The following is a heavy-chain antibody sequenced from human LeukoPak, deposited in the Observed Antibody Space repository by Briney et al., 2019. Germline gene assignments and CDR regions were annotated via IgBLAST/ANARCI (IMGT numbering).Heavy chain of an antibody. V-gene: IGHV4-39*01. CDR3: ARHGIAATADAMDV. Sequence: SETLSLTCTVSGGSISSRSYYWGWIRQPPGKGLEWIGSIYYSGSTDHNPSLKSRVTIFADTSKNQFSLELSSVTAADTAVYYCARHGIAATADAMDVWGQGTTVTVSS. CDR1: GGSISSRSYY. J-gene: IGHJ6*02. CDR2: IYYSGST. D-gene: IGHD6-13*01.